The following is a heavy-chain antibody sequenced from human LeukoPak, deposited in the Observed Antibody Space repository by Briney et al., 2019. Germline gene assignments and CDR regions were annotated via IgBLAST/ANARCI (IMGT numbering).Heavy chain of an antibody. CDR2: IYSGGST. CDR1: GFTVSSNY. D-gene: IGHD6-19*01. J-gene: IGHJ3*02. Sequence: GGSLRLSCAASGFTVSSNYMSWVRQAPGKGLEWVSVIYSGGSTYYADSVKGRFTFSRDNSKNTLYLQMNSLRAEDTAVYYCARDQVAVAGTMAFDIWGQGTMVTVSS. CDR3: ARDQVAVAGTMAFDI. V-gene: IGHV3-66*02.